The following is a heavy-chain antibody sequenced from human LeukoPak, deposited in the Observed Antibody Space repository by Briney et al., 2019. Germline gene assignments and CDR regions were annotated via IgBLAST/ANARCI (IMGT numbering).Heavy chain of an antibody. J-gene: IGHJ6*02. Sequence: SETLSLTCTVSGGSISSSTYYWGWIRQSPGKGLEWIGTIYYSGNTYYSPSLRSRVTISVDTSKNQFSLKVTSVTAEDTAVYYCARQPALSSSSFYGMDVWGQGTTVTVSS. D-gene: IGHD6-13*01. V-gene: IGHV4-39*01. CDR1: GGSISSSTYY. CDR2: IYYSGNT. CDR3: ARQPALSSSSFYGMDV.